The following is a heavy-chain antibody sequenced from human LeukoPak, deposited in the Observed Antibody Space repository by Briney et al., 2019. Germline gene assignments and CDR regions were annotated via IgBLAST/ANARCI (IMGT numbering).Heavy chain of an antibody. V-gene: IGHV4-30-4*07. CDR3: ARHITMVRGAIEWFDP. D-gene: IGHD3-10*01. CDR1: GDSLSSGGYS. J-gene: IGHJ5*02. CDR2: IRYSGST. Sequence: SETLSLTCEVSGDSLSSGGYSWSWLRQPPGKGLEWIGYIRYSGSTYYNPSLKSRLTMSVEASKTQFSLKLSSVTAADTAVYYCARHITMVRGAIEWFDPWGQGTLVTVSS.